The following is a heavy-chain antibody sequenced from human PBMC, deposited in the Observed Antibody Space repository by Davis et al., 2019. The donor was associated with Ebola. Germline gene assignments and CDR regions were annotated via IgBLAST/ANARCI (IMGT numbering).Heavy chain of an antibody. CDR1: GYGFTSYW. J-gene: IGHJ4*02. CDR3: ARFLEWKADY. Sequence: GESLKISCKASGYGFTSYWIGWVRQMPGKGLEWMGIIYPGDSDTRYSPSFQGQVTISADKSITTAYLQWSSLKASDTAMYYCARFLEWKADYWGQGTLVTVSS. D-gene: IGHD3-3*01. V-gene: IGHV5-51*01. CDR2: IYPGDSDT.